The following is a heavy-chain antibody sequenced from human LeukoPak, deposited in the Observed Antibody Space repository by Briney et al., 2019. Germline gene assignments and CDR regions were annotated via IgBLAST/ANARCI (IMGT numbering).Heavy chain of an antibody. CDR2: IVSSGHSI. V-gene: IGHV3-21*01. Sequence: GESLTLSCAVSGFSLGTHTTNWVRPPPGGGREWVSSIVSSGHSIYYADSVKGRFTLSRVNARNLLYLQIDGLRAHGTAVFCCVRSPNNAGCPNGLGPWGRGTLVTVSS. CDR1: GFSLGTHT. D-gene: IGHD6-19*01. CDR3: VRSPNNAGCPNGLGP. J-gene: IGHJ5*02.